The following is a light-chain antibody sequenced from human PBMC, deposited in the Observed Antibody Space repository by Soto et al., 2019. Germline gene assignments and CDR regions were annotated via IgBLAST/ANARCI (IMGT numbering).Light chain of an antibody. CDR3: QQTKAYPIT. CDR1: QDISNA. V-gene: IGKV1-9*01. J-gene: IGKJ5*01. CDR2: GAS. Sequence: DIQLTQSPSFLSASVGDRVTITCRASQDISNALAWYQQEPGKAPKRLIYGASTLQSGVPSTFSGSGSGTDFTLTISSLQPEDFATYSCQQTKAYPITFGQGTRLEIK.